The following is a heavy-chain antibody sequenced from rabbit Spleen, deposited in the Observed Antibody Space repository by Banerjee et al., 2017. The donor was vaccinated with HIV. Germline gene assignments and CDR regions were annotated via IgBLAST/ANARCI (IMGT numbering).Heavy chain of an antibody. CDR1: GVSFSGDSY. Sequence: QSLEESGGDLVKPGASLTLTCTASGVSFSGDSYMCWVRQAPGKGLEWIACIDTGNSDFTYFASWAKGRFTISKTSSTTVDLKMTSLTAADTATYFCARDSGSSFSSYGMDLWGPGTLVTVS. J-gene: IGHJ6*01. CDR3: ARDSGSSFSSYGMDL. V-gene: IGHV1S40*01. D-gene: IGHD8-1*01. CDR2: IDTGNSDFT.